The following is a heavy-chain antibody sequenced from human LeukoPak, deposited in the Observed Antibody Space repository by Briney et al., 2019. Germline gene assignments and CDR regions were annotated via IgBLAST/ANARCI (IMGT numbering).Heavy chain of an antibody. V-gene: IGHV4-34*01. D-gene: IGHD3-10*01. Sequence: SETLSLTCAVYGGSFSGYYWSWIRQPPGKGLEWIGEINHSGSTNYTPSLKSRVTISVDTSKNQFSLKLSSVTAADTAVYYCARAGATGAFDIWGQGTMVTVSS. J-gene: IGHJ3*02. CDR2: INHSGST. CDR3: ARAGATGAFDI. CDR1: GGSFSGYY.